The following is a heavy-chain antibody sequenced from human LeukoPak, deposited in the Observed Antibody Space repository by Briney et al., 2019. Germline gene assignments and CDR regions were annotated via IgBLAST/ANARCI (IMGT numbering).Heavy chain of an antibody. CDR3: AREPVPQDYGDTVNAYDL. J-gene: IGHJ3*01. Sequence: PSETLSLTCAVYGGSFSGYYWNWIRQSPGKGLEWIGDIHHDGRTKYSPSLKSRVSILLDTSKNEVSLRLTPVTAADTALYFCAREPVPQDYGDTVNAYDLWGQGTMVIVSS. V-gene: IGHV4-34*01. CDR1: GGSFSGYY. D-gene: IGHD4-17*01. CDR2: IHHDGRT.